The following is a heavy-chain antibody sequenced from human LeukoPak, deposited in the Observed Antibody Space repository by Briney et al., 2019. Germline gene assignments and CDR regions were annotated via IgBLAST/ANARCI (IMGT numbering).Heavy chain of an antibody. V-gene: IGHV3-48*02. D-gene: IGHD3-3*01. Sequence: GGSLRLSCAASGFTFSSYPLNWVRQAPGKGLEWVSYISSSSSTIYYTDSVNGRFTISRDNARNSLYLQMNNVRDEDTAVYYCARDGGVDAHIDYWGQGTLVTVSA. J-gene: IGHJ4*02. CDR2: ISSSSSTI. CDR1: GFTFSSYP. CDR3: ARDGGVDAHIDY.